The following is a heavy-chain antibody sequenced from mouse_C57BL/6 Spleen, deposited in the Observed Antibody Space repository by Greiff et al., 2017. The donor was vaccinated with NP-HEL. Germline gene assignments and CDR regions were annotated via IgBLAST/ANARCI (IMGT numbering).Heavy chain of an antibody. CDR3: ARKGYYGSSYDYAMDY. CDR2: INPNNGGT. D-gene: IGHD1-1*01. CDR1: GYTFTDYN. J-gene: IGHJ4*01. V-gene: IGHV1-18*01. Sequence: EVQLQQSGPELVKPGASVKIPCKASGYTFTDYNMDWVKQSHGKSLEWIGDINPNNGGTIYNQKFKGKATLTVDKSSSTAYMELRSLTSEDTAVYYGARKGYYGSSYDYAMDYWGQGTSVTVSS.